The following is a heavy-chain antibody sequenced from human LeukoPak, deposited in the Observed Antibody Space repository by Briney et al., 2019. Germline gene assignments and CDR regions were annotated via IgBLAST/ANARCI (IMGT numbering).Heavy chain of an antibody. V-gene: IGHV3-49*03. Sequence: PGGSLRLSCTASGFTFGDYAISWIRQAPGNVLELVGFIRSKAYGETADYAASVKGRFTISRDDSKAIAYLQMNSLKTEDTAVYHCTRDRGAYNLYDYWGQGTLVTVSS. CDR1: GFTFGDYA. CDR2: IRSKAYGETA. J-gene: IGHJ4*02. CDR3: TRDRGAYNLYDY. D-gene: IGHD1-1*01.